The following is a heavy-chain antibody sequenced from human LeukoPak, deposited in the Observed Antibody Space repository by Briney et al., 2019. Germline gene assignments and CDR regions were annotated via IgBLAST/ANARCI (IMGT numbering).Heavy chain of an antibody. CDR2: IRYDGSNK. D-gene: IGHD6-13*01. V-gene: IGHV3-30*02. CDR3: AGDPQQQLVPNYMDV. Sequence: GGSLRLSCAASGFTFSSYGMHWVRQAPGKGLEWVAFIRYDGSNKYYADSVKGRFTISRDNSKNTLYLQMNSLRAEDTAVYYCAGDPQQQLVPNYMDVWGKGTTVTVSS. J-gene: IGHJ6*03. CDR1: GFTFSSYG.